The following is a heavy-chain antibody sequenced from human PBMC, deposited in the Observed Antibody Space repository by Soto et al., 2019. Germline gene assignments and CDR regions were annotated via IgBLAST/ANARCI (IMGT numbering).Heavy chain of an antibody. Sequence: PGGSLRLSCAASGFTFSSYSMNWVRQAPGKGLGWVSYISSSSSTIYYADSVKGRFTISRDNAKNSLYLQMNSLRDEDTAVYYCARPSSRPKQLLWFGELLPDYGMDVWAKGPRSPSP. CDR2: ISSSSSTI. D-gene: IGHD3-10*01. CDR1: GFTFSSYS. V-gene: IGHV3-48*02. CDR3: ARPSSRPKQLLWFGELLPDYGMDV. J-gene: IGHJ6*02.